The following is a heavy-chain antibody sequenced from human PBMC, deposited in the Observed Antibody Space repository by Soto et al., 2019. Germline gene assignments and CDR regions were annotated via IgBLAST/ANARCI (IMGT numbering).Heavy chain of an antibody. V-gene: IGHV1-3*01. CDR3: ARVPRYSYDIVAVPAVMFDDWFDP. D-gene: IGHD2-2*01. CDR2: INAGNGDT. Sequence: QVPLVQSGAEVKRPGASVKVSCKASGYIFMNYAVPWVRQAPGQSLEWVGWINAGNGDTKYSQRFQGRFTITRDTSASTAYMELSSLRSEDTAVYYCARVPRYSYDIVAVPAVMFDDWFDPWGQGTLVTVSS. J-gene: IGHJ5*02. CDR1: GYIFMNYA.